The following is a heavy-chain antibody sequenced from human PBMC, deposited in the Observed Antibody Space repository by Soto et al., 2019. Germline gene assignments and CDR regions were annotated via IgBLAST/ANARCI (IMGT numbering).Heavy chain of an antibody. CDR1: GYTFTSYY. Sequence: QVQLVQSGAEVKKPGASVKVSCKASGYTFTSYYMHWVRQAPGQGLEWMGIINPSGGSTSYAQKFQGRVTMTRDTSTSTVYMELSSLRSEDTAVYYCARDSRIGSWSYNWFDPWGQGTLVTVSS. CDR3: ARDSRIGSWSYNWFDP. CDR2: INPSGGST. J-gene: IGHJ5*02. V-gene: IGHV1-46*01. D-gene: IGHD2-8*02.